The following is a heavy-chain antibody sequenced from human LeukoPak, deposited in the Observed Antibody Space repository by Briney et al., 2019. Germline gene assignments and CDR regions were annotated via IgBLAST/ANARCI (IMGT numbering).Heavy chain of an antibody. J-gene: IGHJ6*02. CDR1: GFTFSTYA. D-gene: IGHD2-2*01. Sequence: GGSLRLSCAAPGFTFSTYAMNWVRQAPGKGLEWVSGISGYGASTYYANSVKGRFTISRDSSKNTLYLQMNSLRVEDTAVYFCANLGYQLLSSVYYYDMDVWGQGTTVTVSS. CDR2: ISGYGAST. V-gene: IGHV3-23*01. CDR3: ANLGYQLLSSVYYYDMDV.